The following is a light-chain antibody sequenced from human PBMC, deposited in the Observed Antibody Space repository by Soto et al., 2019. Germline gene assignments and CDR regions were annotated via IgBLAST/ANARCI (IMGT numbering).Light chain of an antibody. Sequence: VMTQSPDSLAVSPGERATLSCRASQSVGSSYLAWYQQKPGQAPRLLIYGASSRATAIPDRFSGSGSGTDFTLTISRLEPEDFAVYYCQQYGDSPWTFGQGTKVDIK. V-gene: IGKV3-20*01. CDR2: GAS. CDR3: QQYGDSPWT. CDR1: QSVGSSY. J-gene: IGKJ1*01.